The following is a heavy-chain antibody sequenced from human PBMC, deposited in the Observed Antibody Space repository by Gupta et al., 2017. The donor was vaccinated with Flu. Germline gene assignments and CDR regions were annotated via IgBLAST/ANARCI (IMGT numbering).Heavy chain of an antibody. D-gene: IGHD5-24*01. CDR2: INQDGTTK. CDR3: ARNRGWEQFDY. J-gene: IGHJ4*02. V-gene: IGHV3-7*01. Sequence: EVQLVESGGGLVQPGGSLRLSCAASGFTFSDSWMNWVRQAPGKRLEWVANINQDGTTKNYVDSLKGRFTVSRDNAKNSLYLQMDSLRAEDTAVYFCARNRGWEQFDYWGQGTLVTVSS. CDR1: GFTFSDSW.